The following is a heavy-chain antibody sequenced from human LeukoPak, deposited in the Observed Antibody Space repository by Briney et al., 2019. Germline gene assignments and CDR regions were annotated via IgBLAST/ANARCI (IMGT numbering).Heavy chain of an antibody. D-gene: IGHD3-22*01. J-gene: IGHJ4*02. CDR1: GFTFSDYY. Sequence: PGGSLRLSCAASGFTFSDYYMSWIRQAPGKGLEWVSYISSSSYTNYADSVKGRFTISRDNAKNSLYLQMNSLRAEDTAVYYCARVESPKTYYYDSSGYFGSDYFDYWGQGTLVTVSS. CDR3: ARVESPKTYYYDSSGYFGSDYFDY. V-gene: IGHV3-11*05. CDR2: ISSSSYT.